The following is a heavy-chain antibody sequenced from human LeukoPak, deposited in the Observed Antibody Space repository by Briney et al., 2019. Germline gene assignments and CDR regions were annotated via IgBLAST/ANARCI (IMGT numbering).Heavy chain of an antibody. Sequence: GGTLRLSCAASGFTFSDFYMTWIRQAPGKGLEWVSYISSSSSYTNYADSVKGRFTISRDNAKNSLYLQMNSLRAEDTAVYYCARGQADFDSWGQGTLVTVSS. CDR1: GFTFSDFY. J-gene: IGHJ4*02. V-gene: IGHV3-11*06. CDR2: ISSSSSYT. CDR3: ARGQADFDS.